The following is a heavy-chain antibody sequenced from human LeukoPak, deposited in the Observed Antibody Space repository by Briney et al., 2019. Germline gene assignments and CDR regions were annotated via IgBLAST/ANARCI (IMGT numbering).Heavy chain of an antibody. CDR2: IYHSGAT. V-gene: IGHV4-28*01. CDR1: GYSITSSSW. CDR3: ARKENVYYYFDY. D-gene: IGHD3-10*01. J-gene: IGHJ4*02. Sequence: SETLSLTCAVSGYSITSSSWWGWIRQPPGKGLEWIGYIYHSGATYYNPSLQSRVTMSVDTSKNQFSLKLSSVTAVDTAVYYCARKENVYYYFDYWGQGTLVTVSS.